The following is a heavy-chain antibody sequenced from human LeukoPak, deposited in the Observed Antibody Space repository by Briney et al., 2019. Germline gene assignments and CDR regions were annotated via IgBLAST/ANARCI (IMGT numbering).Heavy chain of an antibody. CDR1: GGSFSNYY. CDR3: ARDPDSTVDFDI. D-gene: IGHD2-15*01. J-gene: IGHJ3*02. Sequence: PSETLSLTCAVYGGSFSNYYWSWIRQPPGKGLEWIGEINHSGSTYYNPSLKSRVTISVDTSKNQFSLKLSSVTAADTAVYYCARDPDSTVDFDIWGQGTMVTVSS. CDR2: INHSGST. V-gene: IGHV4-34*09.